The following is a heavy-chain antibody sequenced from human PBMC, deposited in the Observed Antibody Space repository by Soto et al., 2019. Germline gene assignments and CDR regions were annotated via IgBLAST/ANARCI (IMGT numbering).Heavy chain of an antibody. Sequence: PGGSLRLSCAASGFTFSSYAMHWVRQAPGKGLEWVAVISYDGSNKYYADSVKGRFTISRDNSKNTLYLQMNSLRAEDTAVYYCARVMSSTVYYYYGMYVWGQGTTVTVSS. V-gene: IGHV3-30-3*01. D-gene: IGHD2-2*01. CDR2: ISYDGSNK. CDR1: GFTFSSYA. CDR3: ARVMSSTVYYYYGMYV. J-gene: IGHJ6*02.